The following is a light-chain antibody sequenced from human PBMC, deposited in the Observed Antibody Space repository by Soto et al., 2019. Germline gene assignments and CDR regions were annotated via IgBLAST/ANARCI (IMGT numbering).Light chain of an antibody. CDR3: RSYAPISLR. CDR1: SSD. CDR2: DVS. V-gene: IGLV2-14*03. J-gene: IGLJ1*01. Sequence: QSALTQPASVSGSPGQSITISCTGTSSDVSWYQQHPGKAPKLIIYDVSYRPSGASNRFSGSKSGNTASLTISGLQAEDEADYYCRSYAPISLRFGTGTKVTVL.